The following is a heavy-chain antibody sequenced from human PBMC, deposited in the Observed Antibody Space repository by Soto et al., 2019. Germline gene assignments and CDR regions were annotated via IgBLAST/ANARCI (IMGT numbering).Heavy chain of an antibody. CDR3: ATARYFDWLLFPWFDP. V-gene: IGHV1-24*01. Sequence: GASVKVSCKVSGYTLTELSMHWVRQAPGQGLEWMGGFDPEDGETIYAQKFQGRVTMTEDTSTDTAYMELSSLRSEDTAVYYCATARYFDWLLFPWFDPWGQGTLVTVSS. D-gene: IGHD3-9*01. CDR1: GYTLTELS. CDR2: FDPEDGET. J-gene: IGHJ5*02.